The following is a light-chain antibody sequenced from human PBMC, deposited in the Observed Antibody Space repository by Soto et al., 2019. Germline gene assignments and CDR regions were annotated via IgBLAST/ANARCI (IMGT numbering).Light chain of an antibody. CDR3: QQLFMYPPT. V-gene: IGKV1-5*01. CDR2: DAS. CDR1: QSISDY. Sequence: DIQMTQSPSTLSASVGDRVIITCRASQSISDYLAWYQQKPGKAPKLLIYDASNLESGVPSTFSGSGSGTEFTLTVSSLQPEDLATYYCQQLFMYPPTFGPGTKVDIK. J-gene: IGKJ3*01.